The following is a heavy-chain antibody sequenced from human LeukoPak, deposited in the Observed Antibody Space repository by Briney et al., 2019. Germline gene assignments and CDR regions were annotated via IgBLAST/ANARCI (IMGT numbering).Heavy chain of an antibody. J-gene: IGHJ4*02. CDR1: GGSISGYY. V-gene: IGHV4-34*01. D-gene: IGHD3-9*01. CDR3: ARGLYYDILTGYSPYYFDY. Sequence: SETLSLTCSVSGGSISGYYWSWIRQPPGKGLEWIWEINHSGSTNYNPSLKSRVTISVDTSKNQFSLKLSSVTVADTAVYYCARGLYYDILTGYSPYYFDYWGQGTLVTVSS. CDR2: INHSGST.